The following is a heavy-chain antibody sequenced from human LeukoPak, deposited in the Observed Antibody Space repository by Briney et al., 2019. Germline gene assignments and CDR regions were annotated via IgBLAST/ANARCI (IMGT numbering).Heavy chain of an antibody. CDR1: GFTFSSYG. V-gene: IGHV3-33*01. CDR3: ARNDYASSYLDY. D-gene: IGHD4-17*01. CDR2: IWYDGSNK. Sequence: GGSLRLSCAASGFTFSSYGMHWVRQAPGKGLEWVAVIWYDGSNKYYADSVKGRFTISRDNSKNTLYLQMNSLRAEDTAVYYCARNDYASSYLDYWGQGTLVTVSS. J-gene: IGHJ4*02.